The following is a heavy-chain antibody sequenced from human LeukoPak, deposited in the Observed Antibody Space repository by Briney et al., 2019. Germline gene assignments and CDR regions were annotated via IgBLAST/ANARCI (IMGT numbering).Heavy chain of an antibody. CDR2: INHSGST. J-gene: IGHJ6*03. D-gene: IGHD2-15*01. Sequence: PSQTLSPTCTVSGDSITRDYWSWIRQPPGKGLEWIGEINHSGSTNYTPSLKSRVTIPVDTSKNPFSLKLSSVTAADTAVYYCAGPSCSGGSCNGNMDVWGKGTTVTASS. V-gene: IGHV4-34*01. CDR3: AGPSCSGGSCNGNMDV. CDR1: GDSITRDY.